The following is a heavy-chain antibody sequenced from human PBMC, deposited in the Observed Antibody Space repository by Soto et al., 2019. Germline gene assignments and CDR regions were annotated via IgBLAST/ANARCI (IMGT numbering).Heavy chain of an antibody. CDR2: VNPDNGGT. D-gene: IGHD3-3*01. V-gene: IGHV1-2*02. Sequence: QVHLVQSGAEVKKPGASVQVSCKASGYTFTGNYIHWVRQAPGQGLEWMGWVNPDNGGTTSAQKFQGRVSMTRDTSVTTAYMERTRLTSDDTAVYYCARDPRPPSGWLGFWEYGMDVWGQGTTVTVSS. CDR1: GYTFTGNY. CDR3: ARDPRPPSGWLGFWEYGMDV. J-gene: IGHJ6*02.